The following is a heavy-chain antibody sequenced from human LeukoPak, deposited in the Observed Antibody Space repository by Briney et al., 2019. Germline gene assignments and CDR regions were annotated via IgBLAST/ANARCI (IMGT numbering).Heavy chain of an antibody. V-gene: IGHV3-30*02. CDR3: AKFGDSSGYYYVTYHGFDY. CDR1: GFTFSNYA. CDR2: IWYDGSNK. J-gene: IGHJ4*02. Sequence: GGSLRLSCAASGFTFSNYALHWVRQAPGKGLEWVAFIWYDGSNKYYADSVKGRFTISRDNSKNTLYLQMNSLRAEDTAVYYCAKFGDSSGYYYVTYHGFDYWGQGTLVTVSS. D-gene: IGHD3-22*01.